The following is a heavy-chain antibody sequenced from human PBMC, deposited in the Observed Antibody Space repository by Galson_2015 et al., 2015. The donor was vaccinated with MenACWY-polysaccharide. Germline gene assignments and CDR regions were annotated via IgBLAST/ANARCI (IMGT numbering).Heavy chain of an antibody. CDR1: GDSISISHYY. V-gene: IGHV4-39*01. Sequence: TLSLTCTVSGDSISISHYYWAWFRQPPGKGLEWIGSVYYSGSTYYNPSLKSRVTLSIDTSKNQFSLKLSSVTAADTAVYYCARPQGRTAVAGYDYWSQGTLVAVSS. D-gene: IGHD6-19*01. J-gene: IGHJ4*02. CDR2: VYYSGST. CDR3: ARPQGRTAVAGYDY.